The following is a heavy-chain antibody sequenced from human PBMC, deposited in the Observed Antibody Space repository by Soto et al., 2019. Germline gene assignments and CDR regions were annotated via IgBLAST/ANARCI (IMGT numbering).Heavy chain of an antibody. CDR3: ARSPDSSSPDSYYYYYYGMDV. CDR2: INPNSGGT. V-gene: IGHV1-2*04. J-gene: IGHJ6*02. D-gene: IGHD6-6*01. CDR1: GYTFTGYY. Sequence: GASVKVSCKASGYTFTGYYMHWVRQAPGQGLEWMGWINPNSGGTNYAQKFQGWVTMTRDTSISTAYMELSRLRSDDTAVYYCARSPDSSSPDSYYYYYYGMDVWGQGTTVTVSS.